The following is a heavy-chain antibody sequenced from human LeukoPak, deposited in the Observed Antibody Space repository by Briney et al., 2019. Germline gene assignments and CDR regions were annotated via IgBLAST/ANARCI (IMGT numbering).Heavy chain of an antibody. CDR3: SKDRPDCSSTSCYGSPRTVADY. Sequence: GGALRLSCAASGFTLSTYAMSCVREARGKGLECVSAIRGSGGSTLYADSVKGRFTISRDNSKNTLYLQMNSLRAEDTALYYCSKDRPDCSSTSCYGSPRTVADYWGQGTLVTVSS. CDR2: IRGSGGST. J-gene: IGHJ4*02. V-gene: IGHV3-23*01. CDR1: GFTLSTYA. D-gene: IGHD2-2*01.